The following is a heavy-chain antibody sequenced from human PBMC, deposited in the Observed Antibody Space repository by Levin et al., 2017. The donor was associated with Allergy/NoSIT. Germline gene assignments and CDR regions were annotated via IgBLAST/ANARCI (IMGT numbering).Heavy chain of an antibody. J-gene: IGHJ3*02. CDR1: GFTFSSYS. CDR2: ISTSSNYI. V-gene: IGHV3-21*01. D-gene: IGHD3-10*01. Sequence: PGGSLRLSCAASGFTFSSYSMNWVRQAPGKGLEWVSSISTSSNYIYYADSMKGRFTISRDNAKNSLYLQMNSLRAEDTAVYYCARLSITEAFDIWGQGTMVTVSS. CDR3: ARLSITEAFDI.